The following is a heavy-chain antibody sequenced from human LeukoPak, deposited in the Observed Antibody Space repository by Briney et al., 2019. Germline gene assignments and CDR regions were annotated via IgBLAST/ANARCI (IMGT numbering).Heavy chain of an antibody. D-gene: IGHD6-13*01. J-gene: IGHJ4*02. Sequence: PGGSLRLSCEASGFTFNTYAMHWVRQPPGKGLEWVALISYDGSDKIYTDSVKGRFTISRDNSESTLYLQMDSLRGDDAAVYYCAKAVGRISWSFDYWGQGALVTVSP. V-gene: IGHV3-30*18. CDR1: GFTFNTYA. CDR2: ISYDGSDK. CDR3: AKAVGRISWSFDY.